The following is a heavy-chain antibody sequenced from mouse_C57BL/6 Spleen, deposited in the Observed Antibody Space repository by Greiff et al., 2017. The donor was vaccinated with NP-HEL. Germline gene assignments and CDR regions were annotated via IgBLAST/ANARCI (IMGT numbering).Heavy chain of an antibody. CDR1: GYTFTDYY. D-gene: IGHD4-1*02. Sequence: VQLQQSGPVLVKPGASVKMSCKASGYTFTDYYMNWVKQSHGKSLEWIGVINPYNGGTSYNQKFKGKATLTVDKSSSTAYMELNSLTSEDSAVYYCARSTGTRAMDYWGQGTSVTVSS. V-gene: IGHV1-19*01. CDR3: ARSTGTRAMDY. CDR2: INPYNGGT. J-gene: IGHJ4*01.